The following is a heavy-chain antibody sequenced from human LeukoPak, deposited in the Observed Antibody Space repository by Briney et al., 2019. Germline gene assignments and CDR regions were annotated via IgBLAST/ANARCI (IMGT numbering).Heavy chain of an antibody. CDR2: INAGNGDT. CDR3: ARKSYGDYALGY. V-gene: IGHV1-3*01. CDR1: GYTFTSYA. D-gene: IGHD4-17*01. J-gene: IGHJ4*02. Sequence: GASVKVSCKASGYTFTSYAMHWVRQAPGQRLEWMGWINAGNGDTKYSQKFQGRVTITRDTSASTAYMELSSLRSEDTAVYYCARKSYGDYALGYWGQGTLVTVSS.